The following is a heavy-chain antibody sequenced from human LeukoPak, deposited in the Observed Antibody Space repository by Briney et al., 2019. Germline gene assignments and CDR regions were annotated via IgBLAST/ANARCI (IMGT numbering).Heavy chain of an antibody. CDR1: GGSFSGYY. D-gene: IGHD7-27*01. J-gene: IGHJ4*02. V-gene: IGHV4-34*01. Sequence: KPSETLSLTCAVYGGSFSGYYWSWIRQPPGKGPEWIGEINHSGSTNYNPSLKSRVTISVDTSKNQFSLKLSSVTAADTAVYYCARGRNWGPPTKYYFDYWGQGTLVTVSS. CDR3: ARGRNWGPPTKYYFDY. CDR2: INHSGST.